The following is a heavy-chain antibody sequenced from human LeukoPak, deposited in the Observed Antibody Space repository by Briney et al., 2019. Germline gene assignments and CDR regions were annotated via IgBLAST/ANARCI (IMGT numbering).Heavy chain of an antibody. J-gene: IGHJ4*02. CDR2: ISGSGGST. CDR1: GFTFSSYA. CDR3: AKDVEVFGVVVYFDY. Sequence: GGSLRLSCAASGFTFSSYAMSWVRQAPGQGLEWVSAISGSGGSTYYADSVKGRFTISRDNSKNTLYLQMNSLRAEDTAAYYCAKDVEVFGVVVYFDYWGQGTLVTVSS. D-gene: IGHD3-3*01. V-gene: IGHV3-23*01.